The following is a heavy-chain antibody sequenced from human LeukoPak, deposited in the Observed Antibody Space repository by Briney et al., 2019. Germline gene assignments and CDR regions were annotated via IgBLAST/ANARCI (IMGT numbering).Heavy chain of an antibody. CDR1: GGSISSSSYY. D-gene: IGHD3-10*01. CDR2: IYYSGST. V-gene: IGHV4-39*07. J-gene: IGHJ5*01. Sequence: TPSETLSLTCTVSGGSISSSSYYWGWIRQPPGKGLEWIGSIYYSGSTYYNPSLKSRVTISVDTSKNQFSLKLSSVTAADTAVYYCAREGKRFPAGRWFDPRGQGTLVTVSS. CDR3: AREGKRFPAGRWFDP.